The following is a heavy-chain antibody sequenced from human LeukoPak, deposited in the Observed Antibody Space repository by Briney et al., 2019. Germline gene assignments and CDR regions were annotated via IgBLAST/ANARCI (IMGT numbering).Heavy chain of an antibody. D-gene: IGHD2-2*01. J-gene: IGHJ4*01. CDR3: TADGNCQTTSCY. V-gene: IGHV3-15*01. Sequence: GGSLRLFCAASGLSLSSHAMSWVRQAPGKGLEWIGRIKSNGDGGTTEFAAPVKGRFTISRDDSKNTLYLQMNSLETEDTAVYYCTADGNCQTTSCYWGQEPWSPSPQ. CDR2: IKSNGDGGTT. CDR1: GLSLSSHA.